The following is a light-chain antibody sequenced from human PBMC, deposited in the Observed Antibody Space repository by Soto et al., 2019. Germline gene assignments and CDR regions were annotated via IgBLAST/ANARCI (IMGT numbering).Light chain of an antibody. J-gene: IGKJ3*01. CDR3: QQYYTHPS. V-gene: IGKV1-39*01. Sequence: DIPMTQSPSSLSTSVGDRVTITCRASQSITRYLNWYQQKPGRAPKLLIYTTSSLLSGVPSRFSGIVSGTDFTLTISSLQPEDFASDYCQQYYTHPSFGPGTEVDVK. CDR2: TTS. CDR1: QSITRY.